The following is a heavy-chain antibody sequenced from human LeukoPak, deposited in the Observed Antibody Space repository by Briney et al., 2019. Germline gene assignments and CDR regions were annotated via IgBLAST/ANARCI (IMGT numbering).Heavy chain of an antibody. J-gene: IGHJ3*02. Sequence: SVTVSCKASGGTFSSYAISWVRQAPGQGLEWMGRIIPILGIANYAQKFQGRVTITADKSTSTAYMELSSLRSEDTAVYYCARLGLSDAFDIWGQGTMVTVSS. CDR1: GGTFSSYA. CDR2: IIPILGIA. CDR3: ARLGLSDAFDI. V-gene: IGHV1-69*04. D-gene: IGHD6-13*01.